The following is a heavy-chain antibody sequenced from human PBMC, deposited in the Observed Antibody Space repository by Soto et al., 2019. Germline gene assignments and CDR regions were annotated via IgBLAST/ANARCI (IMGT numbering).Heavy chain of an antibody. J-gene: IGHJ5*02. Sequence: QVQLVQSGAEVKKPGSSVKVSCKASGGTFSSYTISWVRQAPGQGLEWMGRIIPILGIANYAQKFQGRVTITADKSTSTAYMELSSLRSEDTAVYFSASNLLKYSGYYFWFDPWGQGNLVTVSS. CDR1: GGTFSSYT. V-gene: IGHV1-69*02. CDR2: IIPILGIA. CDR3: ASNLLKYSGYYFWFDP. D-gene: IGHD5-12*01.